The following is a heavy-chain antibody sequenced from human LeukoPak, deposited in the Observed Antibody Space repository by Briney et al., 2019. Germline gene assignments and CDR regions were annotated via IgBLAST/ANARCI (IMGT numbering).Heavy chain of an antibody. V-gene: IGHV4-4*07. Sequence: ESSETLSLTCTVSGGSISSYYWSWIRQPAGKGLEWIGRIYTSGSTNYNPSLKSRVTMSVDTSKNQFSLKLSSVTAADTAVYYCAREGGSGSYYHHPYYFDYWGQGTLVTVSS. CDR3: AREGGSGSYYHHPYYFDY. CDR1: GGSISSYY. D-gene: IGHD3-10*01. CDR2: IYTSGST. J-gene: IGHJ4*02.